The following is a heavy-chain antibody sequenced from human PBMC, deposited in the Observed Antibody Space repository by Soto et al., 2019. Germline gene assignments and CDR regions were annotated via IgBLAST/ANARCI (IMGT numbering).Heavy chain of an antibody. D-gene: IGHD3-16*01. Sequence: EVQLVESVGGLVKPGGSLTLSCATSGFIFSNYKMNWVRQAPGKGLEWVSSISGTSSHIYYADSVKGRFTISRDNAENSLYLQMNSLRAEDTAVYYCAREPPFAEYYYYLDVWGKGTTVIVSS. CDR2: ISGTSSHI. J-gene: IGHJ6*03. V-gene: IGHV3-21*06. CDR1: GFIFSNYK. CDR3: AREPPFAEYYYYLDV.